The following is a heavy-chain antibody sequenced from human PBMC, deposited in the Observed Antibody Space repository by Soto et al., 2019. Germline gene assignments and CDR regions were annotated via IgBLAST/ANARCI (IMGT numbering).Heavy chain of an antibody. CDR2: ISSSSSTI. J-gene: IGHJ6*02. V-gene: IGHV3-48*02. CDR3: ARDEGDTIFGVVINRADYYYYGMAV. Sequence: GGSLRLSCAASGFTFSSYSMNWVRQAPGKGLEWVSYISSSSSTIYYADSVKGRFTISRDNAKNSLYLQMNSLRDEDTAVYYCARDEGDTIFGVVINRADYYYYGMAVWGQGTTVTVSS. D-gene: IGHD3-3*01. CDR1: GFTFSSYS.